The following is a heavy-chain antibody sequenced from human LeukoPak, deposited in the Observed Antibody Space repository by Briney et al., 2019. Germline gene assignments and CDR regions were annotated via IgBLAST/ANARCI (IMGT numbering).Heavy chain of an antibody. V-gene: IGHV4-39*07. CDR2: IYHSGTTYSGST. J-gene: IGHJ6*03. D-gene: IGHD2-15*01. Sequence: SETLSLTCNVSGASMSNYYWVWIRQPPGKGLEWIGSIYHSGTTYSGSTYYNPSLKSRVTISLDTSKNQFSLKLSSVTAADTAVYYCARDAPCSGGSCYSPRTTYYYYYYMDVWGKGTTVTISS. CDR1: GASMSNYY. CDR3: ARDAPCSGGSCYSPRTTYYYYYYMDV.